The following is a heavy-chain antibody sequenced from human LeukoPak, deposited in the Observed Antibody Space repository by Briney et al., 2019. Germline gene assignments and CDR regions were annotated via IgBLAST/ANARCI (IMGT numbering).Heavy chain of an antibody. CDR1: GFTFNIYS. CDR2: ISGSSGGTT. CDR3: AKGSGRPNWFDP. V-gene: IGHV3-23*01. J-gene: IGHJ5*02. D-gene: IGHD3-10*01. Sequence: PGGSLRLSCAASGFTFNIYSMNWVRQAPGKGLEWVSAISGSSGGTTYYAGSVKGRFTISRDNSKNTLYLQVNSLRAEDTAVYYCAKGSGRPNWFDPWGQGTLVTVSS.